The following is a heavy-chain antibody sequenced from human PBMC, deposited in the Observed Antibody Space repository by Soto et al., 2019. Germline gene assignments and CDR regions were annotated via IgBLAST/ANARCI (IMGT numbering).Heavy chain of an antibody. J-gene: IGHJ4*02. V-gene: IGHV3-21*01. CDR3: ARADVYYYDSSGYYNDY. Sequence: PGGSLRLSCAASGFTFSSYSMNWVRQAPGKGLEWVSSISSSSSYIYYADSVKGRFTISRDNAKNSLYLQMNSLRAEDTAVYYCARADVYYYDSSGYYNDYWGQGTLVTVSS. D-gene: IGHD3-22*01. CDR2: ISSSSSYI. CDR1: GFTFSSYS.